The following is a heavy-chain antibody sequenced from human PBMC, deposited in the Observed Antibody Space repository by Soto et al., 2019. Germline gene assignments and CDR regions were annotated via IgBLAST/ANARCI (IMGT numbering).Heavy chain of an antibody. Sequence: ASVKVSCKASGYTFTSYGISWVRQAPGQGLEWMGRISAYNGNTNYAQKLQGRVTMTTDTSTSTAYMELRSLRSDDTAVYYCARGLSDLWFGELDDYWGQGTLVTVSS. CDR2: ISAYNGNT. CDR3: ARGLSDLWFGELDDY. V-gene: IGHV1-18*01. J-gene: IGHJ4*02. CDR1: GYTFTSYG. D-gene: IGHD3-10*01.